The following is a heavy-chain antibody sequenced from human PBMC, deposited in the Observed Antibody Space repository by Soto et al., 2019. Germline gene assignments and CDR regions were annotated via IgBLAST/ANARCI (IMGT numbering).Heavy chain of an antibody. D-gene: IGHD1-7*01. CDR3: ARVLKSAWMGRELKVGRGRFDP. J-gene: IGHJ5*02. V-gene: IGHV4-34*01. CDR1: GGSFSGYY. CDR2: INHSGST. Sequence: SETLSLTCAVYGGSFSGYYWSWIRQPPGKGLEWIGEINHSGSTNYNPSLKSRVTISVDTSKNQFSLKLSSVTAADTAVYYCARVLKSAWMGRELKVGRGRFDPWGQGTLVTVSS.